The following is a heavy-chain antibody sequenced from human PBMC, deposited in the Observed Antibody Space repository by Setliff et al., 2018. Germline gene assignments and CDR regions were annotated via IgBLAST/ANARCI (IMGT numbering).Heavy chain of an antibody. CDR2: INQGGGEQ. V-gene: IGHV3-7*01. CDR1: GLSYTNDW. Sequence: LRLSCTASGLSYTNDWVSWVRQAPGKGLEWLASINQGGGEQFYVDSVKGRFTISRDNAKNTLYLQMNSLRGEDTAVYFCASIDWGENFYNTDVWGKGTTVTVSS. J-gene: IGHJ6*04. CDR3: ASIDWGENFYNTDV. D-gene: IGHD7-27*01.